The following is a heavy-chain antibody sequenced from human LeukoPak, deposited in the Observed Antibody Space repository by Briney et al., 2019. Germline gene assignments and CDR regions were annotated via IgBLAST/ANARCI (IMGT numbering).Heavy chain of an antibody. J-gene: IGHJ4*02. V-gene: IGHV3-23*01. CDR1: GFTFSSYS. Sequence: GGSLRLSCAASGFTFSSYSMNWVHQAPGKGLEWVSAISGSGGSPYYADSVKGRFTISRDNSKNTLYLQMNSLRAEDTAVYYCAKGHYYDSSDSFDYWGQGALVSVSS. D-gene: IGHD3-22*01. CDR3: AKGHYYDSSDSFDY. CDR2: ISGSGGSP.